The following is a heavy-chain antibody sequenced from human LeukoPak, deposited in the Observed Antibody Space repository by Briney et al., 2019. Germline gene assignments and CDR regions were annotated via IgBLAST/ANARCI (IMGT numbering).Heavy chain of an antibody. Sequence: GGSLRLSCAASGFTFSSYAMSWVRQAPGKGLEWVSAISGSGGSTYYAESVKGRFTISRDNSKNALYLQMNSLRAEDTAVYYCAKSGIAAAGTFDYWGQGTLVTVSS. CDR3: AKSGIAAAGTFDY. CDR1: GFTFSSYA. J-gene: IGHJ4*02. CDR2: ISGSGGST. D-gene: IGHD6-13*01. V-gene: IGHV3-23*01.